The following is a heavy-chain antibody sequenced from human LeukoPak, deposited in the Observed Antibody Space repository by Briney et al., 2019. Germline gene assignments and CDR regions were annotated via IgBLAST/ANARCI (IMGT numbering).Heavy chain of an antibody. CDR2: INPNSGGT. Sequence: GASVKVSCKASGYTFTGYYIHWVRQAPGQGLEWMGWINPNSGGTNYAQKFQGRVTMTRDTSISTAYMELSRLRSDDTAVYYCARVCSSTSCYGAGDYWGQGTLVTVSS. CDR1: GYTFTGYY. D-gene: IGHD2-2*01. J-gene: IGHJ4*02. CDR3: ARVCSSTSCYGAGDY. V-gene: IGHV1-2*02.